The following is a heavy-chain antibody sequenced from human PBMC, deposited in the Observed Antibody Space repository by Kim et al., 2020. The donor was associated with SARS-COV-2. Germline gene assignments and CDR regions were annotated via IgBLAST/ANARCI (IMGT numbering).Heavy chain of an antibody. CDR1: GFTFSSYD. CDR3: ARQYPTTILTGSYGMDV. V-gene: IGHV3-13*01. CDR2: IGTAGDT. J-gene: IGHJ6*02. Sequence: GGSLRLSCAASGFTFSSYDMHWVRQATGKGLEWVSAIGTAGDTYYPGSVKGRFTISRENAKNSLYLQMNSLRAGDTAEYYCARQYPTTILTGSYGMDVWGQGTTVTVSS. D-gene: IGHD3-9*01.